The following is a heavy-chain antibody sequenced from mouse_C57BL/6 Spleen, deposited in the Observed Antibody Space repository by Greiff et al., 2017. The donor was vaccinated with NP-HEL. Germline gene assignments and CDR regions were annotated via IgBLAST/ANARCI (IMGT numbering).Heavy chain of an antibody. D-gene: IGHD1-1*01. Sequence: EVKLMESGGGLVQPGGSMKLSCVASGFTFSNYWMNWVRQSPEKGLEWVAQIRLKSDNYATHYAESVKGRFTISRDDSKSSVYLQMNNLRAEDTGIYYCTAYYGSGLYAMDYWGQGTSVTVSS. CDR2: IRLKSDNYAT. CDR3: TAYYGSGLYAMDY. V-gene: IGHV6-3*01. CDR1: GFTFSNYW. J-gene: IGHJ4*01.